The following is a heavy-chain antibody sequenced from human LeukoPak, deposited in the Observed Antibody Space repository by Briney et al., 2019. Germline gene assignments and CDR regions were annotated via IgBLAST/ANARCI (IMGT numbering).Heavy chain of an antibody. CDR2: LNPKSGDT. D-gene: IGHD2-21*02. V-gene: IGHV1-8*01. CDR1: GFTFSNYD. Sequence: ASVKVSCKASGFTFSNYDINWVRQAPGQGLEWMGWLNPKSGDTGYAQKFQGRVAMTRNTSITTAYMEVSSLTSEDTAVYYCAIGTALSSPLEYWGQGTLVTVSS. CDR3: AIGTALSSPLEY. J-gene: IGHJ4*02.